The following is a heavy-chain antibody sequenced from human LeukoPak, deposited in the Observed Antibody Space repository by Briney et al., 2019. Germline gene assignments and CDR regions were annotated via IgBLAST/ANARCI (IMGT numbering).Heavy chain of an antibody. CDR3: ARSSYYYGSGSYPDY. Sequence: TGGSLRLSCAASGFTFSSYAMHWVRQAPGKGLEWVAVISYDGSNKNYADSVKGRFTISRGNSKNTLYLQMDSLRAEDTAVYYCARSSYYYGSGSYPDYWGQGTLVTVSS. V-gene: IGHV3-30-3*01. CDR2: ISYDGSNK. CDR1: GFTFSSYA. D-gene: IGHD3-10*01. J-gene: IGHJ4*02.